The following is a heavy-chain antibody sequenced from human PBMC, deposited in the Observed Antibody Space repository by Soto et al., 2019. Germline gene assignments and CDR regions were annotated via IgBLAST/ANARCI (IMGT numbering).Heavy chain of an antibody. D-gene: IGHD3-22*01. Sequence: SVKLSCKASGGTFSGYAISWVRQAPGQGLEWMGGIIPIFGTANYAQKFQGRVTITADESTSTAYMELSSLRSEDTAVYYCARHNYDGSGYYYYYYGMDVWGQGTTVTVSS. CDR3: ARHNYDGSGYYYYYYGMDV. CDR2: IIPIFGTA. CDR1: GGTFSGYA. V-gene: IGHV1-69*13. J-gene: IGHJ6*02.